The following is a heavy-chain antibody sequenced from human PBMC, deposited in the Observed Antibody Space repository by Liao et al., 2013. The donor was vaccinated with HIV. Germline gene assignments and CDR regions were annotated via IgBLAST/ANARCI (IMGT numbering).Heavy chain of an antibody. CDR1: GGSISSGSYY. V-gene: IGHV4-61*02. CDR2: IYTGGNT. D-gene: IGHD3-22*01. Sequence: QVQLQESGPGLVKPSQTLSLTCTVSGGSISSGSYYWSWIRQPAGKGLEWIGRIYTGGNTNYNPSLKSRVTISVDTSKNQFSLKLTSVAAADTAVYYCAGGDYYDSSGYVSFGLDIWGQGTMVTVSS. J-gene: IGHJ3*02. CDR3: AGGDYYDSSGYVSFGLDI.